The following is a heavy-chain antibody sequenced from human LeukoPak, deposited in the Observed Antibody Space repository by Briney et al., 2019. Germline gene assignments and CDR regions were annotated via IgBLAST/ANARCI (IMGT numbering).Heavy chain of an antibody. CDR3: ARVAVSDAFDI. J-gene: IGHJ3*02. CDR2: ISSSSSYI. Sequence: GGSLRLSCAASGFTFSSYSMNWVRQAPGKGLEWVSSISSSSSYIYYADSVKGRFTISRDNAKNSLYLQMNSLIAEDTAVYYCARVAVSDAFDIWGQGTMVTVSS. V-gene: IGHV3-21*01. CDR1: GFTFSSYS. D-gene: IGHD2-8*01.